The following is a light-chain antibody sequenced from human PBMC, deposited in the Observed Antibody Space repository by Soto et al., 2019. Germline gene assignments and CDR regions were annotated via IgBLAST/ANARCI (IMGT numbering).Light chain of an antibody. Sequence: QLVLTQASAASASLGSSVRLTCTLSSGHSSYIIAWHQQQPGKARRYLMKLEGSGSYNKGSGVPDRFSGSSSGADRYLTISNHQFDDEADYYCETWDSNTHVFGGGTKVTV. CDR1: SGHSSYI. J-gene: IGLJ3*02. CDR2: LEGSGSY. CDR3: ETWDSNTHV. V-gene: IGLV4-60*02.